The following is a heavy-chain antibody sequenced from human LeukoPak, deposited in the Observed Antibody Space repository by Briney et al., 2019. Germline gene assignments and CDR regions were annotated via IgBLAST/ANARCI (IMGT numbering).Heavy chain of an antibody. CDR2: INYSGST. CDR3: ARHTSHFDY. D-gene: IGHD2-2*01. CDR1: GGSISSSSYY. J-gene: IGHJ4*02. V-gene: IGHV4-39*07. Sequence: SETLSLTCTVSGGSISSSSYYWGWIRQPPGKGLEWIGSINYSGSTYYNPSLKSRVTISVDTSKNQFSLKLSSVTAADTAVYYCARHTSHFDYWGQGTLVTVSS.